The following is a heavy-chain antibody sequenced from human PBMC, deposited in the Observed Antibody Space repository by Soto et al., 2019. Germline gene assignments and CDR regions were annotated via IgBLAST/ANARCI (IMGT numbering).Heavy chain of an antibody. V-gene: IGHV3-7*01. Sequence: EVQLVESGGDLVQPGGPRSLSCEASESTFISYGWAGVRQAPGKGLEWVANVKEDGSEKNYEDSVKGRFTISRDNAKNSLYLQMNSLRAEDTAVYYCRRGHDSGGDYWGQGTLVTVSS. CDR3: RRGHDSGGDY. D-gene: IGHD5-12*01. CDR2: VKEDGSEK. J-gene: IGHJ4*02. CDR1: ESTFISYG.